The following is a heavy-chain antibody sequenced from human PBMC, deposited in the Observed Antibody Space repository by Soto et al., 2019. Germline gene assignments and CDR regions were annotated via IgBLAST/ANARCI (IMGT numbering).Heavy chain of an antibody. D-gene: IGHD2-8*01. J-gene: IGHJ6*02. CDR1: GGSISSGGYY. Sequence: SETLSLTCTVSGGSISSGGYYWSWIRQHPGKGLEWIGYIYYSGSTYYNPPLKSRVTISVDTSKNQFSLKLSSVTAADTAVYYCAREGVNYYYGMDVWGQGTTVTVSS. CDR3: AREGVNYYYGMDV. V-gene: IGHV4-31*03. CDR2: IYYSGST.